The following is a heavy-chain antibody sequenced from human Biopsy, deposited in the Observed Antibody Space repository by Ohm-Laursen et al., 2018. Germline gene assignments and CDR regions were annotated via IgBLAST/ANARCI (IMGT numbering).Heavy chain of an antibody. CDR3: ARLTRSTPTTGV. CDR1: GYIFTGYY. Sequence: ESSVKVSCKASGYIFTGYYMHWVRQAPGQGLEWMGWLNTNSGDTEYAENFQGRVTMTRDTSISTAYMELSRLRSDDTAVYYCARLTRSTPTTGVWGQGTLVTVSS. CDR2: LNTNSGDT. V-gene: IGHV1-2*02. D-gene: IGHD2-8*01. J-gene: IGHJ4*02.